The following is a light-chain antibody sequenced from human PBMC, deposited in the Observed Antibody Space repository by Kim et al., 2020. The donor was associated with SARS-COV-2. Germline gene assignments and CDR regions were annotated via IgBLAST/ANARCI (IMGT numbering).Light chain of an antibody. CDR3: QQYGSSSSYA. J-gene: IGKJ2*01. Sequence: EMVLTQSPGTLSLSPVERATVSCRASQSVYSNFLAWYQQKPGQAPRLLISGASRRATDIPDRFSGSGSGTDFTLTISRLEPEDFAMYYCQQYGSSSSYAFGQGTKLEI. CDR2: GAS. V-gene: IGKV3-20*01. CDR1: QSVYSNF.